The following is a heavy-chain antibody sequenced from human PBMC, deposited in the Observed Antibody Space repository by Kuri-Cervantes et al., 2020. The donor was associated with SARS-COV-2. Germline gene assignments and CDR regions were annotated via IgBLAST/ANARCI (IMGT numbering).Heavy chain of an antibody. V-gene: IGHV3-74*01. CDR2: LNNDGSST. CDR1: GFTFSSYW. J-gene: IGHJ6*02. Sequence: GESLKISCAASGFTFSSYWMHWVRQVPWKGLVWVSRLNNDGSSTNYADSVKGRFTISRDNAKNTLYLQMNSLRPEDTAVYYCAREGLRGSMDVWGQGSTVTVSS. CDR3: AREGLRGSMDV.